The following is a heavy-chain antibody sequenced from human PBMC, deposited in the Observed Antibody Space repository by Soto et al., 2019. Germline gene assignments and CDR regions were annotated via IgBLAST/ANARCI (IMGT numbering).Heavy chain of an antibody. Sequence: QVQLQESGPGLVKPSETLSLTCTVSGASIRGFYWSWIRKSAGKGLEWIGRIYATGTTDYNPSLKSRVMMSVDTSKKQFSLKLRAVTAADTAVYYCVRDGTKTLRDWFDPWGQGISVPVSS. CDR3: VRDGTKTLRDWFDP. J-gene: IGHJ5*02. D-gene: IGHD1-1*01. V-gene: IGHV4-4*07. CDR2: IYATGTT. CDR1: GASIRGFY.